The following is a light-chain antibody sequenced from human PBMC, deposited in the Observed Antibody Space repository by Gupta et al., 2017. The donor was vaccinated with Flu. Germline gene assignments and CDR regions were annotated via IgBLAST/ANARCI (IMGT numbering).Light chain of an antibody. CDR2: MNS. Sequence: VTISCSGTTSNIGNNPVTWYQQLPGKAPKRLIFMNSQRPSGVPDRFSGSTSGTSASLAISGLQTEDEGQYYCAAWDDSVKGLVFGGGTKLTVL. J-gene: IGLJ2*01. V-gene: IGLV1-44*01. CDR1: TSNIGNNP. CDR3: AAWDDSVKGLV.